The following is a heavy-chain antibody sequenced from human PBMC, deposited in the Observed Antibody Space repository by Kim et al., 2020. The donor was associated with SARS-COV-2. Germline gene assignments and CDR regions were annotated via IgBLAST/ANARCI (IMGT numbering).Heavy chain of an antibody. CDR3: ARSDRWTLNYYGSGRDNYYFDY. CDR1: GFTFSSYA. Sequence: GGSLRLSCAASGFTFSSYAMHWVRQAPGKGLEWVAVISYDGSNKYYADSVKGRFTISRDNSKNTLYLQMNSLRAEDTAVYYCARSDRWTLNYYGSGRDNYYFDYWGQGTLVTVSS. V-gene: IGHV3-30*04. J-gene: IGHJ4*02. CDR2: ISYDGSNK. D-gene: IGHD3-10*01.